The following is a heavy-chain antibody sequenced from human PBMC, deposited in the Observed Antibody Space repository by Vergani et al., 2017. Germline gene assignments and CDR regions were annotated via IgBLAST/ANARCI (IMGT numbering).Heavy chain of an antibody. V-gene: IGHV4-31*03. J-gene: IGHJ3*02. D-gene: IGHD4-23*01. CDR3: ASQDDHNGNPGAFDI. Sequence: QVRLQESGPGLLKPSQTLSLTCTVSGGSLSSGSYYWSWVRQRPGKGLEWIGYIYNSGSTYYNPSLKSRVTISVDASKNQFSLKLSSVTAADTAVYYCASQDDHNGNPGAFDIWVQGTKVTVSS. CDR1: GGSLSSGSYY. CDR2: IYNSGST.